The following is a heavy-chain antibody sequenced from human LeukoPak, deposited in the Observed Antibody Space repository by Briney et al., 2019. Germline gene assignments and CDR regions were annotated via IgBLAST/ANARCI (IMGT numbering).Heavy chain of an antibody. Sequence: PGGSLRLSCAASGFTFSSYGMHWVRQAPGKGLEWVAFIRYDGNNKYYADSVKGRFTISRDNSKNTLYLQMNSLRAEDTAVYYCARDPNGDNWFDPWGQGTLVTVSS. CDR1: GFTFSSYG. CDR3: ARDPNGDNWFDP. CDR2: IRYDGNNK. V-gene: IGHV3-30*02. J-gene: IGHJ5*02.